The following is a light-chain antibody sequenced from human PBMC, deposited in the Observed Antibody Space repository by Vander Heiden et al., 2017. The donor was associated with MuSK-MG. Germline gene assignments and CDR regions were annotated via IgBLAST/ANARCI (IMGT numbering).Light chain of an antibody. CDR1: SSDMGAYNY. V-gene: IGLV2-14*01. J-gene: IGLJ1*01. CDR3: SSYTSTSTLYV. Sequence: QSALTQPASVSGSPGQSITIPCSRTSSDMGAYNYVSWFQQHPDKAPKLIIYDVSIRPSGVSTRFSGSKSGNTASLTISGLLPEDEADYFCSSYTSTSTLYVFGTGTKVTVL. CDR2: DVS.